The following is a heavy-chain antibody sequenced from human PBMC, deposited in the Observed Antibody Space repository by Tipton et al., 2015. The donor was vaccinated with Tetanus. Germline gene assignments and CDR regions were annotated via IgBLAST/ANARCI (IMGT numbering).Heavy chain of an antibody. CDR3: ARGSSVWSWYMQH. D-gene: IGHD2-2*01. J-gene: IGHJ1*01. CDR2: FYYSGSS. Sequence: LRLSCTVSGDSISGYYWNWIRQPPGKGLEWIGYFYYSGSSNYNPSLKSRVTISGDTSKNQFSLKLSSVTPADTAVYYCARGSSVWSWYMQHWGQGTLVTVSS. V-gene: IGHV4-59*01. CDR1: GDSISGYY.